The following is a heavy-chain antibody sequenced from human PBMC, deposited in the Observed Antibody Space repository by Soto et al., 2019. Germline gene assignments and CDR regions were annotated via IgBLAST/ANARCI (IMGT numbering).Heavy chain of an antibody. CDR2: IYYSGST. CDR3: ARSRGYSYGPIDY. J-gene: IGHJ4*02. Sequence: SETLSLTCTVSGGSISSYYWSWIRQPPGKGLEWIGYIYYSGSTNYNPSLKSRVTISVDTSKNQFSLKLSSVTAADTAVYYCARSRGYSYGPIDYWGQGTLVTVSS. V-gene: IGHV4-59*01. D-gene: IGHD5-18*01. CDR1: GGSISSYY.